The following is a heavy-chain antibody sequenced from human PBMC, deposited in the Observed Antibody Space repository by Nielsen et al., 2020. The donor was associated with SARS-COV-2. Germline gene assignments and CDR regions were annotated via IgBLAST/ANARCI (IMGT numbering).Heavy chain of an antibody. CDR3: ATAGGYNVRWFDP. CDR2: FDPEDGET. V-gene: IGHV1-24*01. CDR1: GYTFTSYG. Sequence: ASVKVSCKASGYTFTSYGISWVRQAPGKGLEWMGGFDPEDGETIYAQKFQGRVTMTEDTSTDTAYMELSSLRSEDTAVYYCATAGGYNVRWFDPWGQGTLVTVSS. D-gene: IGHD5-18*01. J-gene: IGHJ5*02.